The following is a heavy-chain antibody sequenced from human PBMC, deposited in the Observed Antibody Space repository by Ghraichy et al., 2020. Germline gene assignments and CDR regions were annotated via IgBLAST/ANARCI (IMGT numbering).Heavy chain of an antibody. CDR3: ARYVDTAMVGGEGAFDI. V-gene: IGHV4-30-2*01. CDR2: IYHSGST. D-gene: IGHD5-18*01. J-gene: IGHJ3*02. Sequence: SQTLSLTCAVSGGSISSGGYSWSWIRQPPGKGLEWIGYIYHSGSTYYNPSLKSRVTISVDRSKNQFSLKLSSVTAADTAVYYCARYVDTAMVGGEGAFDIWGQGTMVTVSS. CDR1: GGSISSGGYS.